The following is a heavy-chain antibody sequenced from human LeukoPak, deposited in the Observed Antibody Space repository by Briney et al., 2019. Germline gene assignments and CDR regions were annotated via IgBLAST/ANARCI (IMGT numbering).Heavy chain of an antibody. CDR1: GGSISSYY. CDR2: IYYSGST. Sequence: SETLSLTCTVSGGSISSYYWSWIRQPPGKGLEWIGYIYYSGSTNYNPSLKSRVTISVDTSKNQFSLKLSSVTAAYTAVYYCARDRGGQHSSSWYNWFDPWGQGTLVTVSS. J-gene: IGHJ5*02. CDR3: ARDRGGQHSSSWYNWFDP. V-gene: IGHV4-59*01. D-gene: IGHD6-13*01.